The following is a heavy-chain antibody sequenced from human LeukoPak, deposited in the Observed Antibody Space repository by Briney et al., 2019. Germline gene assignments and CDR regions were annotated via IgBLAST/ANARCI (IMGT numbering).Heavy chain of an antibody. J-gene: IGHJ6*03. V-gene: IGHV3-30*02. CDR2: IRSDGSNK. CDR3: AKVGKTENYYGSGRFSYYYYMDV. CDR1: GFTLTNAW. Sequence: PGGSLRLSCAASGFTLTNAWMSWVRQAPGKGLEWVAFIRSDGSNKYYADSVKGRFTISRDNSKNTLYLQMNSLRAEDTAVYYCAKVGKTENYYGSGRFSYYYYMDVWGKGTTVTISS. D-gene: IGHD3-10*01.